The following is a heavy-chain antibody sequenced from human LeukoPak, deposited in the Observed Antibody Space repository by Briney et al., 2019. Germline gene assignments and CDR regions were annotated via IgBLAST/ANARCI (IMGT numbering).Heavy chain of an antibody. CDR1: GGSISSSSYY. CDR2: IYYSEST. Sequence: SETLSITCTVSGGSISSSSYYWGWIRQPPGEGLEWIGSIYYSESTYYSPSLKSRVTISVDTSKNQFSLKLSSVTAADTAVYYCAREGIMVRGVITADYWGQGALVTVSS. J-gene: IGHJ4*02. V-gene: IGHV4-39*02. CDR3: AREGIMVRGVITADY. D-gene: IGHD3-10*01.